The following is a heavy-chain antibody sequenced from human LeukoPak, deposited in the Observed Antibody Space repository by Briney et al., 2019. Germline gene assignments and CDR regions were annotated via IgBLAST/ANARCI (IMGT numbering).Heavy chain of an antibody. CDR1: GGSISSGGYS. J-gene: IGHJ3*02. D-gene: IGHD5-24*01. CDR2: IYHSGST. V-gene: IGHV4-30-2*01. Sequence: PSETLSLTCAVSGGSISSGGYSWSWIRQPPGKGLEWIGYIYHSGSTYYNPSLKSRVTISVDTSKNQFSLKLSSVTAADTAVYYCARRKRWPPTSGAFDIWGQGTMVTVSS. CDR3: ARRKRWPPTSGAFDI.